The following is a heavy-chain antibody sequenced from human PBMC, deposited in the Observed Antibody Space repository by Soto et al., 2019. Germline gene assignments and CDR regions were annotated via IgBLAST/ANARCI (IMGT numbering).Heavy chain of an antibody. CDR2: LNAGNGDT. Sequence: QAQLVQSGAEVKKPGASVKVSCKASGYTFTNYAVHWLRQAPGQGLEWMGWLNAGNGDTKYSPTFQDSVTISRDTYASIAHMELSSLRSEDTAVYYCARQGIPYNSGSGDYFYYYYNYMDVWGKGTTVTVSS. J-gene: IGHJ6*03. D-gene: IGHD3-10*01. CDR1: GYTFTNYA. V-gene: IGHV1-3*01. CDR3: ARQGIPYNSGSGDYFYYYYNYMDV.